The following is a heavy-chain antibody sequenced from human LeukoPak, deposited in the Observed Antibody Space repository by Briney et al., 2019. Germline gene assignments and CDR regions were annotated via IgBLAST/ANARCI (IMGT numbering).Heavy chain of an antibody. J-gene: IGHJ4*02. CDR1: GFTFSTSG. CDR2: IRLDRRVE. CDR3: AREGNYYGSGSYYNRQFDY. Sequence: GGSLRLSCATSGFTFSTSGMQWVRQAPGKGLEWVAFIRLDRRVESYADSVKGRFIISRDDLKNTVYLHMHGLTTEDTAVYFCAREGNYYGSGSYYNRQFDYWGQGTLVTVSS. D-gene: IGHD3-10*01. V-gene: IGHV3-30*02.